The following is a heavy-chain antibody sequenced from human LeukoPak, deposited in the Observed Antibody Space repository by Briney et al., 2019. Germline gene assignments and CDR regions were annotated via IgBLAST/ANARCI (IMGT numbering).Heavy chain of an antibody. V-gene: IGHV3-30*02. CDR1: GFIFSDYG. Sequence: SGGSLRLSCAASGFIFSDYGMHWVREAPGKGLEWVTMVRNDGGDKYYADSVRGRFTISRDNSKNTLYLQMNSLTREDTAVYYCAKHYYGSGSQKYYFDYWGQGTLVTVSS. CDR3: AKHYYGSGSQKYYFDY. D-gene: IGHD3-10*01. J-gene: IGHJ4*02. CDR2: VRNDGGDK.